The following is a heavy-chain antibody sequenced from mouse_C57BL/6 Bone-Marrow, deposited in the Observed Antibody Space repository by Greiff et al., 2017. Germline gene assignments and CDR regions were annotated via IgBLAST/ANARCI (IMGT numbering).Heavy chain of an antibody. CDR2: IYPRSGNT. J-gene: IGHJ1*03. CDR1: GYTFTSYG. CDR3: ARRGTTVVAVNWYFDV. Sequence: VQLQQSGAELARPGASVKLSCKASGYTFTSYGISWVKQRTGQGLEWIGEIYPRSGNTYYNEKFKGKATLTADKSSSTAYMELRSLTSEDSAVYFCARRGTTVVAVNWYFDVWGTGTTVTVSS. V-gene: IGHV1-81*01. D-gene: IGHD1-1*01.